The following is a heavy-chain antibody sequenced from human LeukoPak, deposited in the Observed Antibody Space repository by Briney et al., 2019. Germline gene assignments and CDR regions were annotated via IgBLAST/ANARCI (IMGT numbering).Heavy chain of an antibody. CDR2: INAGNGDT. Sequence: GASVKVSCKASGYTFIRYAIHWVRQAPGQRLEWMGWINAGNGDTKYSQKFPGRVSITRDTSASTAYMELSSLRSADTAVYYCARYDWNDADYFYFGMDVWGQGTTVTVSS. J-gene: IGHJ6*02. V-gene: IGHV1-3*01. CDR3: ARYDWNDADYFYFGMDV. D-gene: IGHD1-1*01. CDR1: GYTFIRYA.